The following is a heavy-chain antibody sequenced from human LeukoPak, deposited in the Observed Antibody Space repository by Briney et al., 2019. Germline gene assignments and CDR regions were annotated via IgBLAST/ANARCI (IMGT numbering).Heavy chain of an antibody. CDR3: ARHEYSGSYYGLSWFDP. Sequence: SETLSLTCTVSGGSISSYYWSWIRQPPGKGLEWIGYIYYSGSTNYNPSLKSRVTISVDTSRNQLSLKLSSLTAADTAVYYCARHEYSGSYYGLSWFDPWGQGTLVTVSS. V-gene: IGHV4-59*08. CDR1: GGSISSYY. CDR2: IYYSGST. D-gene: IGHD1-26*01. J-gene: IGHJ5*02.